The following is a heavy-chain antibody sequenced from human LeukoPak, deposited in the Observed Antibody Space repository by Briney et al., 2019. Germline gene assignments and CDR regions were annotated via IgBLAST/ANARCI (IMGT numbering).Heavy chain of an antibody. CDR2: ISAYNGNT. D-gene: IGHD3-9*01. V-gene: IGHV1-18*01. CDR3: ARDSEDVLRYFDWLVSSYYYGMDV. Sequence: ASVKVSCKASGYTFTSYGISWVRQAPGQGLEWMGWISAYNGNTNYAQKLQGRVTMTTDTSTSTAYLELRSLRSDDTAVYYCARDSEDVLRYFDWLVSSYYYGMDVWGQGTTVTVSS. CDR1: GYTFTSYG. J-gene: IGHJ6*02.